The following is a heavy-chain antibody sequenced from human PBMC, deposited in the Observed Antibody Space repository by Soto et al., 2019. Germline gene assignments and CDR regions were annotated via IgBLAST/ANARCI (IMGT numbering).Heavy chain of an antibody. Sequence: VGSLRLSCAASGFTFSNAWMNWVRQAPGKGLEWVGRIKSKTDGGTTDYAAPVKGRFTISRDDSKNTLYLQMNSLKTEDTAVKYCTQVEVIVVVVVVGLGRGEAFDIWAKGQWSPSPQ. CDR2: IKSKTDGGTT. D-gene: IGHD2-15*01. CDR1: GFTFSNAW. CDR3: TQVEVIVVVVVVGLGRGEAFDI. V-gene: IGHV3-15*07. J-gene: IGHJ3*02.